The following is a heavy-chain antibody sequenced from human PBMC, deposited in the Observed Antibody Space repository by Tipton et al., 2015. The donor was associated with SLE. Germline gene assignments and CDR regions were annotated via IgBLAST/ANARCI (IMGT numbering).Heavy chain of an antibody. V-gene: IGHV4-39*07. Sequence: LRLSCSVSGGPISHSSYYWGWIRQPPGKGLEWIGSVNYGGITYYNTSLRSRVSISADTSKNQFSLKVTSVTAADTAVYYCARHRRDDFWDVQWYYFDHWGQGALVTVSS. D-gene: IGHD3-3*01. CDR3: ARHRRDDFWDVQWYYFDH. CDR1: GGPISHSSYY. CDR2: VNYGGIT. J-gene: IGHJ4*02.